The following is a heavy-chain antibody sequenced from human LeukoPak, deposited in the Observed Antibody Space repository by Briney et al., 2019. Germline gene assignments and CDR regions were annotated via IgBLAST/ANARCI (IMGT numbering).Heavy chain of an antibody. CDR2: IYPGDSET. D-gene: IGHD6-19*01. Sequence: GESLKISCRGSGYSFTSYWIAWVRQMPGKGLEWMGIIYPGDSETRYSPSFQGQVTISADKSISTAYLQWSSLKASDTAMYYCARRVAALGAFVILGQGTMVTVSS. J-gene: IGHJ3*02. V-gene: IGHV5-51*01. CDR3: ARRVAALGAFVI. CDR1: GYSFTSYW.